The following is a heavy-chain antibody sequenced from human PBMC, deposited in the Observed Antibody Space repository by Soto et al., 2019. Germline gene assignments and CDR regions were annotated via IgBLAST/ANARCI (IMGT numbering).Heavy chain of an antibody. Sequence: SETLSLTCAVSGYSISSGYYWGWIRQPPGKGLEWIGSIYHSGSTYYNPSLKGRVTISVDTSKNQFSLKLSSVTAADTAVYYCARLGISYCGGDCYSGYFDLWGRGTLVTVSS. CDR1: GYSISSGYY. J-gene: IGHJ2*01. CDR3: ARLGISYCGGDCYSGYFDL. V-gene: IGHV4-38-2*01. D-gene: IGHD2-21*02. CDR2: IYHSGST.